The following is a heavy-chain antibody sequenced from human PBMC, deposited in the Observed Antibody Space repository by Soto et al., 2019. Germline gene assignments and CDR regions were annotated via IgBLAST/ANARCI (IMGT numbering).Heavy chain of an antibody. D-gene: IGHD2-15*01. CDR2: IQSGGPT. J-gene: IGHJ6*04. CDR1: GFTVSSKY. V-gene: IGHV3-66*01. Sequence: EVQLVESGGGLVQPGGSLRLSCAASGFTVSSKYMSWVRQAPGKGLEWVSLIQSGGPTYYADYVKGRFTISRDTSENTVHLQMDSLRAEDTAVYYCARDDVLCDGGRCYGVPLGVWGKGTTVTVSS. CDR3: ARDDVLCDGGRCYGVPLGV.